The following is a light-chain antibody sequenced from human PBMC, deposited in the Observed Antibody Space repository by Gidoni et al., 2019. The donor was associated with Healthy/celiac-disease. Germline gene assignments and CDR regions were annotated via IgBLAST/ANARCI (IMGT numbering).Light chain of an antibody. CDR3: SSYTSSSTLVV. CDR2: DVS. Sequence: QSALTQPASVSGSPGQPIPISCTGTSSDVGGYNYVSWYQPHPGKAPKLMIYDVSNRPSGVSNRFSGSKSGNTASLTISGLQAEDEADYYCSSYTSSSTLVVFGGGTKLTVL. CDR1: SSDVGGYNY. J-gene: IGLJ2*01. V-gene: IGLV2-14*01.